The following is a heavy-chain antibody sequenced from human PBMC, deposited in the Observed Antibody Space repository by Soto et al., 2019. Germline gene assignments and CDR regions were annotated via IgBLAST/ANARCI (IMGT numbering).Heavy chain of an antibody. D-gene: IGHD1-26*01. J-gene: IGHJ4*02. CDR1: GFTFSSYA. Sequence: GGSLRLSCAASGFTFSSYAMHWVRQAPGKGLEWVAGISYDGSNKYYADSVKGRFTISRDNSKNTLYLQMNSLRAEDTAVYYCARGRVGVTGYWGQGTLVTVSS. CDR3: ARGRVGVTGY. V-gene: IGHV3-30*04. CDR2: ISYDGSNK.